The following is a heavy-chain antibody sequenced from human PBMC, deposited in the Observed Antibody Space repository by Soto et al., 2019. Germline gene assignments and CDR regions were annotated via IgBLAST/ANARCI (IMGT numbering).Heavy chain of an antibody. D-gene: IGHD2-15*01. Sequence: GGSLRLSCIASGFTFSSYSMSWVRQAPGKGLEWVTGISGNGGSTYNADSVLGRVTISRDNSKNTLYLQMNSLRAEDTAVYYCAKMGPFSDSYQGDPYYYGMDVWGQGTTVTVSS. CDR3: AKMGPFSDSYQGDPYYYGMDV. CDR2: ISGNGGST. J-gene: IGHJ6*02. V-gene: IGHV3-23*01. CDR1: GFTFSSYS.